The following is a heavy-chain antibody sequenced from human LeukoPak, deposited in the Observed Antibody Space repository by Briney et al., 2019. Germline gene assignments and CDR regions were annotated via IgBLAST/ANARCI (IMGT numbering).Heavy chain of an antibody. CDR2: ISSSSSYI. J-gene: IGHJ6*02. CDR3: AREAQLRGYPYYYGMDV. V-gene: IGHV3-21*01. CDR1: GFTFSSYS. Sequence: GGSLRLSCAASGFTFSSYSMNWGRQAPGKGLEWVSSISSSSSYIYYADSVKGRFTISRDNAKSSLYLQMNSLRAEDTAVYYCAREAQLRGYPYYYGMDVWGQGTTVTVSS. D-gene: IGHD5-18*01.